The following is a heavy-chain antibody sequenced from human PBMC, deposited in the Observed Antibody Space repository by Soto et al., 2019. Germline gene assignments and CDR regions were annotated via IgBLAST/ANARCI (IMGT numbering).Heavy chain of an antibody. J-gene: IGHJ4*02. D-gene: IGHD4-17*01. V-gene: IGHV4-61*08. Sequence: QVQLQESGRGLVKPSETLSLTCTVSGDSVSSGDYYWTWIRQPPGKGLEWIGYIFYSGTTTYSPSLKSRATISLDTSKNQFSLRLSSVTAADTAVYYCAGDYGDYNFDYWGQGNLVTVSS. CDR2: IFYSGTT. CDR3: AGDYGDYNFDY. CDR1: GDSVSSGDYY.